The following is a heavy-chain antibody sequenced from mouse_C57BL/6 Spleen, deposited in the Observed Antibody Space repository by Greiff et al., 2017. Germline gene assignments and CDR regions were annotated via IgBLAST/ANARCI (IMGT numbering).Heavy chain of an antibody. V-gene: IGHV1-82*01. D-gene: IGHD3-3*01. CDR1: GYAFSSSW. Sequence: QVQLQQSGPELVKPGASVKISCKASGYAFSSSWMNWVKQRPGKGLEWVGRIYPGDGDTNYNGKFKGKATRTADKSSSTAYMQLSSLTSEDSAVYFCARRGTAAFYYWGQGTTLTVSS. CDR3: ARRGTAAFYY. CDR2: IYPGDGDT. J-gene: IGHJ2*01.